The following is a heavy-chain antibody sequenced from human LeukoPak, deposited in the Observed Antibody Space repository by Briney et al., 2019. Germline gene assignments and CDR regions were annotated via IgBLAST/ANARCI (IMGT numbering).Heavy chain of an antibody. CDR2: INPSGGST. CDR3: VDRNWDY. CDR1: GYTFTSYY. Sequence: ASVTVSCTASGYTFTSYYMHWVRQAPGQGLEWMGIINPSGGSTSYAQKFQGRVTMTRDMSTSTVYMELSSLRSEVTAVYYCVDRNWDYWGQGTLVTVSS. V-gene: IGHV1-46*01. J-gene: IGHJ4*02. D-gene: IGHD2-2*03.